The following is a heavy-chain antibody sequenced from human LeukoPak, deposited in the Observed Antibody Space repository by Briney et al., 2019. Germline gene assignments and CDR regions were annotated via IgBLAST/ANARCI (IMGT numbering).Heavy chain of an antibody. D-gene: IGHD6-19*01. J-gene: IGHJ4*02. CDR3: ARRRYSSGQIDC. CDR1: GASISSYY. V-gene: IGHV4-59*08. Sequence: SETLSLTCIVSGASISSYYWSWIRQPPGKGLEWIGYVYYSESTNYNPSLKSRVTISIDTSKNQFSLKLSSVTAADTAVYYCARRRYSSGQIDCWGQGTLVTVSS. CDR2: VYYSEST.